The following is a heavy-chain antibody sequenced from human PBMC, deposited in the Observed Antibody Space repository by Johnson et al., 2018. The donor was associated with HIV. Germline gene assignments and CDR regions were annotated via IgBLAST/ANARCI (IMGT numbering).Heavy chain of an antibody. V-gene: IGHV3-33*01. Sequence: QVQLVESGGGVVQPGRSLRLSCAASGFTFSSYGMHWVRQAPGKGLEWVALIWYDGSYKYYADSVKGRFTISRDNSKNTLYLQMNSLRAEDTAVYYCAWDYYDSSGAFDIWGQGTMVTVSS. CDR2: IWYDGSYK. CDR1: GFTFSSYG. J-gene: IGHJ3*02. D-gene: IGHD3-22*01. CDR3: AWDYYDSSGAFDI.